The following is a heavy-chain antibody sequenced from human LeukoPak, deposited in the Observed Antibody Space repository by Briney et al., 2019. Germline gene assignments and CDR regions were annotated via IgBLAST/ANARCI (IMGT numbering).Heavy chain of an antibody. CDR2: IYYTGST. Sequence: SETLSLTCTVSGGSISTYYWNWIRQPPGKGLKWVGYIYYTGSTNYNPSLKSRVTISVDTSKNQFSLKLSSVTAADTAVYYCARLSGGDGLWYYYDSSGYIDYWGQGTLVTVSS. CDR1: GGSISTYY. CDR3: ARLSGGDGLWYYYDSSGYIDY. D-gene: IGHD3-22*01. V-gene: IGHV4-59*08. J-gene: IGHJ4*02.